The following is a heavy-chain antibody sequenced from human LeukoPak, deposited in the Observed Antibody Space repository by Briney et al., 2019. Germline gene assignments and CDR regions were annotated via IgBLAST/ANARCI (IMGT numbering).Heavy chain of an antibody. D-gene: IGHD5/OR15-5a*01. J-gene: IGHJ3*02. CDR3: ARAHSTIPPDAFDI. Sequence: SETLSLTCTVSGDSISSSNYYWAWIRQPPGKGLEWIGSIFYSGTTYYSSSLKSRVTISVDTSKNQFSLKLSSVTAADTAVYYCARAHSTIPPDAFDIWGQGTMVTVSS. CDR1: GDSISSSNYY. CDR2: IFYSGTT. V-gene: IGHV4-39*07.